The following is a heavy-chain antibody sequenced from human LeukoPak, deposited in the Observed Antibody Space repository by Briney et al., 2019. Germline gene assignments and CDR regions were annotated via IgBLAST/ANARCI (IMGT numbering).Heavy chain of an antibody. CDR1: GYAFTSYD. D-gene: IGHD2-2*01. CDR3: AKGSEPAANHYHYYGMDV. CDR2: MNPNSGNA. J-gene: IGHJ6*02. V-gene: IGHV1-8*01. Sequence: ASVKVSCKASGYAFTSYDINWVRQASGQGLEWMGWMNPNSGNAGYAQKFQGRATMTRDNSITTAYMELSSLRSEDTAVYYCAKGSEPAANHYHYYGMDVWGQGTTVTVSS.